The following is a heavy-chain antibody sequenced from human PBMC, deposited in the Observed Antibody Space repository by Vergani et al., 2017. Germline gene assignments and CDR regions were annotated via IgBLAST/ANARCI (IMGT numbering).Heavy chain of an antibody. Sequence: QVQLVESGGGVVQPGRSLRLSCAASGFTFSSYAMHWVRQAPGKGLEWVAVISYDGSNKYYADSVKGRFTISRENSKNTLYLQMNSLRAEDTAVYYCARYPSGQLVGYYYYGMDVWGQGTTVTVSS. D-gene: IGHD6-13*01. J-gene: IGHJ6*02. CDR1: GFTFSSYA. V-gene: IGHV3-30*01. CDR2: ISYDGSNK. CDR3: ARYPSGQLVGYYYYGMDV.